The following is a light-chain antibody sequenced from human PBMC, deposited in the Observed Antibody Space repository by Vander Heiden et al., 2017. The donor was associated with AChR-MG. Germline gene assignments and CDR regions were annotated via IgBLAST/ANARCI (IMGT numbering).Light chain of an antibody. CDR1: NIGSKR. J-gene: IGLJ2*01. V-gene: IGLV3-21*03. CDR3: QVWTGSSDHPGVV. CDR2: DDS. Sequence: SYVLTQPPSVSVAPGKTARLTCGGNNIGSKRVHWYQQKPGQAPVLVVDDDSDRPSGIPERFSGSNSGNTATLTISRVEAGDEADYYCQVWTGSSDHPGVVFGGGTKLTVL.